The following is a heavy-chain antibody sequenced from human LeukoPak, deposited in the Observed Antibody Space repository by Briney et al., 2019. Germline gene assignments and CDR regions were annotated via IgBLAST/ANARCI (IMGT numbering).Heavy chain of an antibody. CDR3: ARDGHYYDNSFYYYYMDV. CDR2: ISSSGSTI. V-gene: IGHV3-11*04. D-gene: IGHD3-22*01. Sequence: GGSLRLSCAVSGFTFSDYYMSWIRQAPGKGLEWVSYISSSGSTIYYADSVKGRFTISRDNAKNSLYLQMNSLRAEDTAVYYCARDGHYYDNSFYYYYMDVWGKGTTVTVSS. CDR1: GFTFSDYY. J-gene: IGHJ6*03.